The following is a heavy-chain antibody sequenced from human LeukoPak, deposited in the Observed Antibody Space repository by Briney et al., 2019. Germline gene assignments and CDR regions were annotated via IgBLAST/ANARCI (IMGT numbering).Heavy chain of an antibody. V-gene: IGHV1-46*01. CDR2: INPRGGST. CDR1: GYIFTTYF. CDR3: ARVGTTGAPADN. J-gene: IGHJ4*02. Sequence: ASVKVSCKASGYIFTTYFMHWLRQAPGQGPEWMGIINPRGGSTDYAQKFQDRITMTSDTSTSTVYLQLKSLTSEDTAVYFCARVGTTGAPADNWGQGPLVTVPS. D-gene: IGHD4-11*01.